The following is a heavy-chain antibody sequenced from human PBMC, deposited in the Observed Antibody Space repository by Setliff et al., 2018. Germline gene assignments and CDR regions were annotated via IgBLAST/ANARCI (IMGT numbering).Heavy chain of an antibody. D-gene: IGHD6-13*01. J-gene: IGHJ4*02. CDR2: INTGGGSA. Sequence: ASVKVSCKASGGTFRSDGFNWVRQAPGQGPEWMGTINTGGGSASIVDQFQGRVTMTRDTSTSTVYLDLNSLRSDDTAVYYCVRGGLAAAGKKGVFEHWGQGTLVTVSS. CDR1: GGTFRSDG. CDR3: VRGGLAAAGKKGVFEH. V-gene: IGHV1-46*01.